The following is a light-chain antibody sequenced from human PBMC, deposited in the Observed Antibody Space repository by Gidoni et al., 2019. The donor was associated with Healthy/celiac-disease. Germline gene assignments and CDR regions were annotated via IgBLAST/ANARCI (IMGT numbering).Light chain of an antibody. CDR3: QQDNSYWT. CDR1: QSISSW. V-gene: IGKV1-5*03. Sequence: IQMTQSPSTLSASVGDRVTSTCRASQSISSWLAWYQQKPGKAPKLLIDKASSLDSRVPSRFSGSGAGTEFTPTSSSLQPDDVATYYCQQDNSYWTFGEGTKVEIK. CDR2: KAS. J-gene: IGKJ1*01.